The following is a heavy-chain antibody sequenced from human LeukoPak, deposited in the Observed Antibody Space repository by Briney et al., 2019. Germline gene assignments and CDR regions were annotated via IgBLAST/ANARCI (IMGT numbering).Heavy chain of an antibody. D-gene: IGHD3-9*01. CDR3: ARDEIYYDILTGYRHFDY. J-gene: IGHJ4*02. CDR2: ISPSGDIT. V-gene: IGHV3-23*01. Sequence: GGSLRLSCAASGFIFRSHGMNWVRQAPGKGLEWVSGISPSGDITYYADSVKGRFTISRDNSKNTVYLQMNSLRAEDTAVYYCARDEIYYDILTGYRHFDYWGQGTLVTVFS. CDR1: GFIFRSHG.